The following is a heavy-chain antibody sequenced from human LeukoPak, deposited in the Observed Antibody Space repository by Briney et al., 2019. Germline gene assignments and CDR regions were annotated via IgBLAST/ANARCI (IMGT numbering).Heavy chain of an antibody. CDR2: IRYNGQLQ. CDR1: GFTFSDYG. D-gene: IGHD6-19*01. CDR3: VKDQAGG. Sequence: GGSLRLSCDASGFTFSDYGMHWVRQAPGKGLEWVAFIRYNGQLQMYGDSVRGRFIISRDNSMNRTYLQLNNVRSEDTAVYYCVKDQAGGWGQGTLVTVSS. J-gene: IGHJ4*02. V-gene: IGHV3-30*02.